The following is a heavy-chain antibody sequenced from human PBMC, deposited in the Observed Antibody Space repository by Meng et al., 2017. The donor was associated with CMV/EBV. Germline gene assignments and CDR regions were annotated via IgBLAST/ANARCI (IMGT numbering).Heavy chain of an antibody. CDR2: ISWNSGSI. J-gene: IGHJ4*02. Sequence: SLKISCAAAGFTFDDYAMHWVRQAPGKVLEWVSGISWNSGSIGYADSVKGRFTISRDNAKNSLYLQMNSLRAEDTALYYCAKGGPSPIAAVGLVDYWGQGTLVTVSS. CDR1: GFTFDDYA. CDR3: AKGGPSPIAAVGLVDY. V-gene: IGHV3-9*01. D-gene: IGHD6-13*01.